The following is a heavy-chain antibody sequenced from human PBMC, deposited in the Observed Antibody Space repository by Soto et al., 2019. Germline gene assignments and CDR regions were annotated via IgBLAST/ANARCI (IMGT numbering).Heavy chain of an antibody. V-gene: IGHV3-21*01. CDR2: ISSSSSYI. D-gene: IGHD6-19*01. CDR3: ARAMYSSGWYHDPFDY. J-gene: IGHJ4*02. Sequence: GGSLRLSCAASGFTFSSYSMNWVRQAPGKGLEWVSSISSSSSYIYYADSVKGRFTISRDNAKNSLYLQMNSLGAEDTAVYYCARAMYSSGWYHDPFDYWGQGTLVTVSS. CDR1: GFTFSSYS.